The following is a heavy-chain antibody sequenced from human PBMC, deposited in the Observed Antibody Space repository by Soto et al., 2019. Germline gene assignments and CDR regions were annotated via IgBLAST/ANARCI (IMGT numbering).Heavy chain of an antibody. Sequence: SETLSLTCTVSGGSISSYYWSWIRQPPGKGLEWIGYIYYSGSTNYNPSLKSRVTISVDTSKNQFSLKLSSVTAADPAVYYCARDFGTPSCYGMDVWGQGTTVTVSS. CDR3: ARDFGTPSCYGMDV. D-gene: IGHD3-10*01. V-gene: IGHV4-59*01. CDR1: GGSISSYY. J-gene: IGHJ6*02. CDR2: IYYSGST.